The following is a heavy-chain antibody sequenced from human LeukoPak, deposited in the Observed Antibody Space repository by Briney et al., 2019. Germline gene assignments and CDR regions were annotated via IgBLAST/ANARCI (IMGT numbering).Heavy chain of an antibody. J-gene: IGHJ5*02. CDR1: GGTSSSYA. CDR3: ARGTFGVVINNWFDP. Sequence: GASVKVSCKASGGTSSSYAISWVRQAPGQGLEWMGGIIPIFGTANYAQKFQGRVTITADESTSTAYMELSSLRSEDTAVYYCARGTFGVVINNWFDPWGQGTLVTVSS. V-gene: IGHV1-69*13. D-gene: IGHD3-3*01. CDR2: IIPIFGTA.